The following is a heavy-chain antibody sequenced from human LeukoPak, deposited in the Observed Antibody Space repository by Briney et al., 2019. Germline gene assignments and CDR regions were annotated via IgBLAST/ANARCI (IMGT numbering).Heavy chain of an antibody. V-gene: IGHV4-59*01. CDR1: GGSISSYY. J-gene: IGHJ4*02. D-gene: IGHD4-17*01. CDR2: IYYSGST. Sequence: SETLSLTCTVSGGSISSYYWSWIRQPPGKGLEWIGYIYYSGSTNYNPSLKSRVTISVDTSKNQFSLKLSSVTAADTAVYYCARFRGDYGDYGGDYWGQGTQVTVSS. CDR3: ARFRGDYGDYGGDY.